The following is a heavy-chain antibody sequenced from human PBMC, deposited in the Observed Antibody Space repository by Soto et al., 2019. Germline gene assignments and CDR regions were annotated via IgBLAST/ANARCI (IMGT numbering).Heavy chain of an antibody. D-gene: IGHD6-13*01. CDR3: TRDASRDSSARGWFDP. CDR1: GFTFRSFT. Sequence: RRLSCAASGFTFRSFTMNWVRRAPGKGLEWVSTISSNSAYIYYTDALRGRFTISRDNAKNSLHLQMNSLRAEDTAVYYCTRDASRDSSARGWFDPWGPGTLVTVSS. CDR2: ISSNSAYI. J-gene: IGHJ5*02. V-gene: IGHV3-21*01.